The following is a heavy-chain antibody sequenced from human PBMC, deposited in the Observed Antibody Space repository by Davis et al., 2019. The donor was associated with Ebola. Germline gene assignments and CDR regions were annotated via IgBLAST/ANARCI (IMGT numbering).Heavy chain of an antibody. CDR2: IDWDDDK. CDR3: ARASGDYYYGMDV. Sequence: SGPTLVTPTQPLTLTRTFSGFSLTTSGMCVSWIRQPPGKALEWLALIDWDDDKYYSTSLKTRLTISKDTSKNQVVLKMTNMDPVDTATYYCARASGDYYYGMDVWGQGTTVTVSS. D-gene: IGHD3-10*01. V-gene: IGHV2-70*13. J-gene: IGHJ6*02. CDR1: GFSLTTSGMC.